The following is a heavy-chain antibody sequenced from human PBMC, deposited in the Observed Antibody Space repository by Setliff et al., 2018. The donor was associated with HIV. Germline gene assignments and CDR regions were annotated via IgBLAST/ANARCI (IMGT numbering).Heavy chain of an antibody. CDR3: ARDGYYYDSSGHLAYYFDY. V-gene: IGHV7-4-1*02. Sequence: ASVKVSFKASGGTFSSYAISWVRQAPGQGLEWMGWINTYTGNPTYAQDFTGRFVFSLDTSVSTAYLQISSLKAEDIAVYYCARDGYYYDSSGHLAYYFDYWGQGTLVTVSS. D-gene: IGHD3-22*01. CDR1: GGTFSSYA. CDR2: INTYTGNP. J-gene: IGHJ4*02.